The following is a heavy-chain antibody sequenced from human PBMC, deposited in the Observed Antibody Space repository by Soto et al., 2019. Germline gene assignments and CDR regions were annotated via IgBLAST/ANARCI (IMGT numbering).Heavy chain of an antibody. J-gene: IGHJ4*02. Sequence: GSLRLSCAASGFTFSDYYMSWIRQAPGKGLEWVSYISSSSSYTNYADSVKGRFTISRDNAKNSLYLQMNSLRAEDTAVYYCARYYDFSTGYFDYWGQGTLVTVSS. CDR3: ARYYDFSTGYFDY. CDR1: GFTFSDYY. CDR2: ISSSSSYT. D-gene: IGHD3-3*01. V-gene: IGHV3-11*06.